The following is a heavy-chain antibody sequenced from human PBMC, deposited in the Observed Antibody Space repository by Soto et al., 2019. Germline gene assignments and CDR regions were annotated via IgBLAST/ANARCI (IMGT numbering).Heavy chain of an antibody. V-gene: IGHV4-59*01. CDR1: GGSISSYY. CDR2: IYYSGST. D-gene: IGHD5-18*01. J-gene: IGHJ2*01. CDR3: ARENRDSYGPGYFDL. Sequence: PSETLSLTCTVSGGSISSYYWSWIRQPPGKGLEWIGYIYYSGSTNYNPSLKSRVTISVDTSKNQFSLKLSSVTAADTAVYYCARENRDSYGPGYFDLWGRGNLVTVSS.